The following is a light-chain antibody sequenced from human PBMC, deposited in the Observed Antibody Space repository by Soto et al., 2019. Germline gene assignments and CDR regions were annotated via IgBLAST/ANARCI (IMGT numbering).Light chain of an antibody. V-gene: IGKV1-5*03. CDR1: QSITSW. Sequence: DVHMTQSPSTLSASVGDRVTITCRASQSITSWLAWYQQKPGKAPKLLIYKASTLESGVPSRFSGSGSGTEFTLTISSLPPDDFARYYCQQYNRYPYTFGQGTKLEIK. CDR2: KAS. CDR3: QQYNRYPYT. J-gene: IGKJ2*01.